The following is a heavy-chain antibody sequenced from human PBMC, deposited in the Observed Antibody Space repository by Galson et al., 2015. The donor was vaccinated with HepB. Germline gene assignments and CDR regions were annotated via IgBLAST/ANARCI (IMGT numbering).Heavy chain of an antibody. J-gene: IGHJ1*01. CDR3: AREGGE. CDR1: GFTFSTYR. CDR2: ISHDGTDK. Sequence: SLRLSCAASGFTFSTYRMHWFRQAPGKGLEWVAVISHDGTDKYYAKSLEGRFTVSRDNSKSTLYLEMNSLRPDDTAIYYCAREGGEWGQGTLVTVSP. V-gene: IGHV3-30*04. D-gene: IGHD3-10*01.